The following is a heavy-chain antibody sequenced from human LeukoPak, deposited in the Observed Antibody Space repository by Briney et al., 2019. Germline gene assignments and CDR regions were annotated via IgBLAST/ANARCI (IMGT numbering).Heavy chain of an antibody. Sequence: GGSLRLSCEASGFPFSRNGMHWVRQAPGKGLGWGAVIGYDGSNKYYADSVKGRFTISRNNSKNTLYLQMNSLRAEDTAVYYCAKDMVRGVVAWWFDPWGQGTLVTVSS. J-gene: IGHJ5*02. CDR1: GFPFSRNG. CDR2: IGYDGSNK. D-gene: IGHD3-10*01. CDR3: AKDMVRGVVAWWFDP. V-gene: IGHV3-30*02.